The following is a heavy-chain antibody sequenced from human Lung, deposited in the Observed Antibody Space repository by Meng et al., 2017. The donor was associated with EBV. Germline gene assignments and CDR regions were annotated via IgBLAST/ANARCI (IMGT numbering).Heavy chain of an antibody. CDR2: ITLSGDST. D-gene: IGHD2-15*01. CDR3: AKGGVAFHDF. J-gene: IGHJ4*02. Sequence: GRLVVSGGGGGQPGRSLRLSFAASGFTFSHYGMTWVRQAPGKGLEWLATITLSGDSTYYADSVKGRFTVSRDISKNTLYLQLSSLRADDTAVYYCAKGGVAFHDFWGQGTLVTVSS. V-gene: IGHV3-23*04. CDR1: GFTFSHYG.